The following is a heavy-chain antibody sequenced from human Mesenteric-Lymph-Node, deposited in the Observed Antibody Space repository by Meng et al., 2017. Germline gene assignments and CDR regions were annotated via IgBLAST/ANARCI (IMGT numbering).Heavy chain of an antibody. D-gene: IGHD3-22*01. J-gene: IGHJ4*02. CDR1: W. Sequence: WFAWVRQMPGKGLEWMGSIYPGDSDTRYSPCFQGQVTISADESIGSAHLHWSSLKASDTAMYYCARTDYAPEENYYDSSGSYYDYWGQGTLVTVSS. CDR2: IYPGDSDT. CDR3: ARTDYAPEENYYDSSGSYYDY. V-gene: IGHV5-51*01.